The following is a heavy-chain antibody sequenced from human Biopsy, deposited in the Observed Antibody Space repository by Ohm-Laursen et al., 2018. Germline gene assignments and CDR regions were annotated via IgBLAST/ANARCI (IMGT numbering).Heavy chain of an antibody. Sequence: SDTLSLTCTVSGDSISSYYWSWIRQPPAKGLQWIGYVYYTGSSAYNPSLQSRVTISVDTSKNHFSLRLRSVTPADTAIYYCARDRGYYSDRTVPGYFDLWGRGTLVTVSS. CDR2: VYYTGSS. J-gene: IGHJ2*01. V-gene: IGHV4-59*01. CDR3: ARDRGYYSDRTVPGYFDL. CDR1: GDSISSYY. D-gene: IGHD3-22*01.